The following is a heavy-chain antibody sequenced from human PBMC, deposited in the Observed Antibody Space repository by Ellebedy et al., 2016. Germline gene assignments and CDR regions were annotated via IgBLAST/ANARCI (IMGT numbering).Heavy chain of an antibody. D-gene: IGHD4-17*01. Sequence: SVKVSXXASGYTFTSYGISWVRQAPGQGLEWMGGIIPIFGTANYAQKFQGRVTITADESTSTAYMELSSLRSEDTAVYYCARSRVTTVTTGLDYWGQGTLVTVSS. CDR2: IIPIFGTA. J-gene: IGHJ4*02. CDR3: ARSRVTTVTTGLDY. V-gene: IGHV1-69*13. CDR1: GYTFTSYG.